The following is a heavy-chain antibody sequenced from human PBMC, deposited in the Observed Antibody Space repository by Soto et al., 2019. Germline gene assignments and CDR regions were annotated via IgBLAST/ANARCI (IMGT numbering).Heavy chain of an antibody. CDR1: GYTFTSYG. CDR2: ISAYNGNA. J-gene: IGHJ2*01. Sequence: ASVKVSCRTSGYTFTSYGSSWVRQAPGQGLEWMGWISAYNGNANYAQKLQGRVTMTTDTSTSTAYMELRSLRSDDTAVYDCARVSPFWDFDLWGRGTLVTVSS. V-gene: IGHV1-18*01. CDR3: ARVSPFWDFDL.